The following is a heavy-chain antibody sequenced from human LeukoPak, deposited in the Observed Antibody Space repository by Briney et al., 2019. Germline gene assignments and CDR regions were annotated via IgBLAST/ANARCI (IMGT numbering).Heavy chain of an antibody. J-gene: IGHJ6*03. CDR2: IYYSETT. Sequence: SETLSLTCTVSGDSISSSYWSWIRRPPGKGLEWIGYIYYSETTNYNPSLKSRVTISADTSKNQFSLKLSSVTAADTAVYYCARGERGYGGYDYTLGTYYYYYYMDVWGKGTTVTVFS. D-gene: IGHD5-12*01. V-gene: IGHV4-59*01. CDR3: ARGERGYGGYDYTLGTYYYYYYMDV. CDR1: GDSISSSY.